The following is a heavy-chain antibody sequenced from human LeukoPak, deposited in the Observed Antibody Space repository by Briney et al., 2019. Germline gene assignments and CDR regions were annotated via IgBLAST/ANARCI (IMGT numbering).Heavy chain of an antibody. Sequence: GKSLKISCKGSGYSFPSYWIGWVRQMPGKGLEWMGIIYPGDSDTRYNPSFQGQVTISADKSINTAYLQWSTLKASDTAMYYCARQDGGSYQYYFDYWGQGTLVTVSS. V-gene: IGHV5-51*01. J-gene: IGHJ4*02. CDR1: GYSFPSYW. CDR2: IYPGDSDT. D-gene: IGHD1-26*01. CDR3: ARQDGGSYQYYFDY.